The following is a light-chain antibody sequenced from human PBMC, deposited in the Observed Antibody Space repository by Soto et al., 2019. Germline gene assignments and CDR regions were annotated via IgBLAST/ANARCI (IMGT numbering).Light chain of an antibody. CDR2: EVS. J-gene: IGLJ2*01. CDR3: SSYGSSVTLV. CDR1: SSDVGGYNF. Sequence: QSALTQPASVSGSPGQSITISCTGTSSDVGGYNFVSWYQQHPGKAPKLMIYEVSNRPSGVSYRFSGSKSGNTASLTISGLQAEDEADYYCSSYGSSVTLVFGGGTKLTVL. V-gene: IGLV2-14*01.